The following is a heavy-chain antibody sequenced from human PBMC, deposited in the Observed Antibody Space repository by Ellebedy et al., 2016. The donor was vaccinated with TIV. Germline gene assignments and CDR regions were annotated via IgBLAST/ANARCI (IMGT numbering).Heavy chain of an antibody. V-gene: IGHV3-74*01. D-gene: IGHD6-13*01. Sequence: GESLKISCVASGFTFSSYWMHWVRQGPGKGLVWVSRINSDGSSTSYADSVKGRFTLSRDNAKKTLYLQMNSLRAEDTAVYYCARVAGIAAAGTRNNWFDPWGQGTLVTVSS. J-gene: IGHJ5*02. CDR2: INSDGSST. CDR3: ARVAGIAAAGTRNNWFDP. CDR1: GFTFSSYW.